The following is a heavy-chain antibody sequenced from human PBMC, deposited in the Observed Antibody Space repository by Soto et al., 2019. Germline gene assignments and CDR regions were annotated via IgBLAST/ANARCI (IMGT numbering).Heavy chain of an antibody. Sequence: QVQLVQSGAEVKKPGSSVKVSCKASGGTFSSYAISWVRQAPGQGLEWMGGIIPISDTTNYAQKFQGRVTITADESTSTAYMELSSRRSEDTAVYYCARSQGSSTSLEIYYYYYYGMDVWGQGNRVTVSS. V-gene: IGHV1-69*01. CDR3: ARSQGSSTSLEIYYYYYYGMDV. J-gene: IGHJ6*02. CDR2: IIPISDTT. CDR1: GGTFSSYA. D-gene: IGHD2-2*01.